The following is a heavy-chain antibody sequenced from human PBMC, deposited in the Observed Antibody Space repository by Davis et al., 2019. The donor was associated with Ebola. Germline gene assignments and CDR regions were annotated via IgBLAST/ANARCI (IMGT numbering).Heavy chain of an antibody. CDR2: ISSSSSYT. J-gene: IGHJ4*02. CDR1: GITFRAYG. D-gene: IGHD3-9*01. V-gene: IGHV3-11*06. Sequence: PGGSLRLSCLASGITFRAYGISWVRQAPGKGLEWVSYISSSSSYTNYADSVKGRFTISRDNAKNSLYLQMNSLRAEDTAVYYCARYEETGIDYWGQGTLVTVSS. CDR3: ARYEETGIDY.